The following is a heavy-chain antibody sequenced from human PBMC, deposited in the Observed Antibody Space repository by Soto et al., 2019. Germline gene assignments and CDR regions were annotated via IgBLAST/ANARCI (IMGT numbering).Heavy chain of an antibody. D-gene: IGHD5-12*01. J-gene: IGHJ5*02. CDR3: ARRGHQDIVARGPWFDP. CDR2: ISSSSTYI. Sequence: GGSLRLSCSASGFSFRSYSMNWVRQAPGKGLEWVSSISSSSTYIDYADSVKGRFTISRDNAKNSLYLQMNSLRAEDTAVYYCARRGHQDIVARGPWFDPWGQGTLVTVSS. V-gene: IGHV3-21*01. CDR1: GFSFRSYS.